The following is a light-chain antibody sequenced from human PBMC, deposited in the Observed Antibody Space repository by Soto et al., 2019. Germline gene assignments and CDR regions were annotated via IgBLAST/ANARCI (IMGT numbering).Light chain of an antibody. CDR3: AALDDSLSGVV. Sequence: QSVLTQPPSASGTPGQRVTISCSGSSSNIGSNYVFWYQHLPGTAPKLLIYRNNQRPSGVPDRFSGSKSGTSASLAISGLRSEDETDYYCAALDDSLSGVVFGGGTKVTVL. CDR2: RNN. J-gene: IGLJ2*01. CDR1: SSNIGSNY. V-gene: IGLV1-47*01.